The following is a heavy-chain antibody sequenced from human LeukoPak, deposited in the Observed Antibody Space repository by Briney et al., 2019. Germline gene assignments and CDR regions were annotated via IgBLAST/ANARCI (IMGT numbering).Heavy chain of an antibody. V-gene: IGHV3-64*04. J-gene: IGHJ3*02. D-gene: IGHD3-22*01. CDR2: ISSNGGST. CDR1: GFTFSTYA. Sequence: QPGGSLRLSCSASGFTFSTYAMHWVRQAPGKGLEYVSAISSNGGSTYYADSVKGRFTISRDNSKNTLYLQMNSLRAEDTAVYYCAKPRSGYYFDAFDIWGQGTMVTVSS. CDR3: AKPRSGYYFDAFDI.